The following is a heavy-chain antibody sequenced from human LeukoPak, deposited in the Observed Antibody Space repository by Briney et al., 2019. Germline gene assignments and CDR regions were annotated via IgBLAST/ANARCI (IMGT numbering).Heavy chain of an antibody. V-gene: IGHV3-7*03. J-gene: IGHJ4*02. D-gene: IGHD5-12*01. CDR1: GFTFSTSW. CDR3: ARGRYSGTTYYFDY. Sequence: GGSLRLSCAASGFTFSTSWMSWVRHVPGKGLEWVANIKKDGSETYYVDSVKGRFTISRDNAKNSLYLQMNSLRAEDTAMYYCARGRYSGTTYYFDYWGQGTLVTVSS. CDR2: IKKDGSET.